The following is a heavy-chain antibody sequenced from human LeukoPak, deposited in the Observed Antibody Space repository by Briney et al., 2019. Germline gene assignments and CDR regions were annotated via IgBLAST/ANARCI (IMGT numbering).Heavy chain of an antibody. J-gene: IGHJ4*02. D-gene: IGHD6-25*01. CDR1: GYTFTSYY. V-gene: IGHV1-46*01. CDR2: INPSGGST. Sequence: ASVKVSCKASGYTFTSYYMHWVRQAPGQGLEWKGIINPSGGSTSYAQKFQGRVTMTRDTSTSTVYMELSSLRSEDTAVYYCVTSNNDIAAPDYWGQGTLVTVSS. CDR3: VTSNNDIAAPDY.